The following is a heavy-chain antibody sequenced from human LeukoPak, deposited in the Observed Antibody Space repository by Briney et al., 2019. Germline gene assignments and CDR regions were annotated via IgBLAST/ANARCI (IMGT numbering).Heavy chain of an antibody. D-gene: IGHD6-19*01. J-gene: IGHJ4*02. CDR1: GFTFSSYE. Sequence: GGSLRLSCAASGFTFSSYEMNWVRQAPGKGLDWVSVIYSGGTAYYADSVKGRFTISRDSSKNILHLQMDSLTVDDTALYYCARGSSLAAVARGFDYWGQGTLVTVSS. CDR2: IYSGGTA. V-gene: IGHV3-66*02. CDR3: ARGSSLAAVARGFDY.